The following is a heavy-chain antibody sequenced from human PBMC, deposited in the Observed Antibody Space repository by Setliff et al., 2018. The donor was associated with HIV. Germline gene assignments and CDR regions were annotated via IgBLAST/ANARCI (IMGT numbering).Heavy chain of an antibody. CDR3: AKVDNGHCLSNSCRDFDY. D-gene: IGHD2-2*03. Sequence: PGGSLRLSCAASGITFSGYSMSWVRQAPGKGLEWVSAISPTGTGTYCADSVRGRFTISRDNSKNTLYLQMNSLRPEDTAVYYCAKVDNGHCLSNSCRDFDYWGQGTLVTVSS. V-gene: IGHV3-23*01. CDR2: ISPTGTGT. CDR1: GITFSGYS. J-gene: IGHJ4*02.